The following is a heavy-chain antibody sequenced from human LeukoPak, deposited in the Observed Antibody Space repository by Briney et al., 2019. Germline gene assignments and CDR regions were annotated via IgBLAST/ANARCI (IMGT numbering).Heavy chain of an antibody. CDR3: ASSKQWLVPHFDY. Sequence: GGSLRLSCAASGFTVSSNYMSWVRQAPGKGLEWVSVIYSGGSTYYADSVKGRFTISRDNSKNTLYLQMNSLRAEDTAVYYCASSKQWLVPHFDYWGQGTLVTVSS. D-gene: IGHD6-19*01. CDR2: IYSGGST. V-gene: IGHV3-53*01. J-gene: IGHJ4*01. CDR1: GFTVSSNY.